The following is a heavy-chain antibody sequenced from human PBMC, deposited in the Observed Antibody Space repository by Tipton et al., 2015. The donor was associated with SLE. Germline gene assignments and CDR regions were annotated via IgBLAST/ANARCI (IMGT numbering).Heavy chain of an antibody. CDR2: INHSGST. Sequence: TLSLTCAVYGGSFSGYYWSWIRQPPGKGLEWIGEINHSGSTNYNPSLKSRVTVSVDTSKNQFSLRLTSVTAADTAVYYCARGWAFDIWGQGTMVIVSS. CDR1: GGSFSGYY. CDR3: ARGWAFDI. J-gene: IGHJ3*02. V-gene: IGHV4-34*01.